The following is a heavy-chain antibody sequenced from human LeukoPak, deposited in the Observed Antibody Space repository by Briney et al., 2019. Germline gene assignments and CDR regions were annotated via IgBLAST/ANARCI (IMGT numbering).Heavy chain of an antibody. CDR2: SNDKGDYT. CDR3: AKAREASRLRYGMDV. Sequence: PGCSLRLSCAPSRFTFSSKAMNWLRQAPGKGLEWVSGSNDKGDYTYYPDSVRGRFTISRDNYKNMLYLQMNSLRVEDTALYYCAKAREASRLRYGMDVWGQGTTVTISS. J-gene: IGHJ6*02. V-gene: IGHV3-23*01. CDR1: RFTFSSKA. D-gene: IGHD3-16*01.